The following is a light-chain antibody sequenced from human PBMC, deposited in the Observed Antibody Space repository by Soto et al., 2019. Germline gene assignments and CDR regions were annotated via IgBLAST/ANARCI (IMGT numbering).Light chain of an antibody. J-gene: IGKJ2*01. CDR3: QQSYSTPYT. CDR1: QSISNY. CDR2: IAS. V-gene: IGKV1-39*01. Sequence: DIHMTQSPSSLSASVGDRVTITCRASQSISNYLNWYQQKPGKAPNLLIYIASNLHSGVPSRVSGSGSGTDFTLTISSLQPEDFATYYCQQSYSTPYTFGQGTKVDIK.